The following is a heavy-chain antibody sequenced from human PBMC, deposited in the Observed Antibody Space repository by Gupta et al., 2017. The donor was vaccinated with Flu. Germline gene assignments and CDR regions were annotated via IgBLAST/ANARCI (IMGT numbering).Heavy chain of an antibody. D-gene: IGHD2-2*01. CDR2: IIHNSGGK. V-gene: IGHV1-2*06. J-gene: IGHJ4*02. Sequence: YIHWVRQAPGQGLEWMGLIIHNSGGKKYAQKFQGRVTMTRDMSISTAYMELSRLTSDDTAVYFCARDVVVPTAIMDYFDYWGQGTLVTVSS. CDR3: ARDVVVPTAIMDYFDY. CDR1: Y.